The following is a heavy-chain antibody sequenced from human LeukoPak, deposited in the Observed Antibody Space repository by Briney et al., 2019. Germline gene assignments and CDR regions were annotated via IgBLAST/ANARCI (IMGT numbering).Heavy chain of an antibody. CDR3: AREGWSGYYYYYYYGMDV. CDR2: ISYDGSNK. D-gene: IGHD3-3*01. CDR1: GFTLSSYA. V-gene: IGHV3-30-3*01. Sequence: PGGSLRLSCAASGFTLSSYAMHWVRQAPGKGLEWVAVISYDGSNKYYADSVKGRSTISRDNSKNTLYLQMNSLRAEDTAVYYCAREGWSGYYYYYYYGMDVWGQGTTVTVSS. J-gene: IGHJ6*02.